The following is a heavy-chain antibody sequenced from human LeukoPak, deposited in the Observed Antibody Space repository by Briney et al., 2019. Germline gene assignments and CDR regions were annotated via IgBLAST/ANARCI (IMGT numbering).Heavy chain of an antibody. CDR1: GGSISSGGYY. CDR3: ARGRLIAAAGSNWFDP. V-gene: IGHV4-30-2*01. J-gene: IGHJ5*02. Sequence: SETLSLTCTVSGGSISSGGYYWSWIRQPPGKGLEWIGYIYHSGSTYYNPSLKSRVTISVDRSKNQFSLKLSSVTAADTAVYYCARGRLIAAAGSNWFDPWGQGTLVTVSS. D-gene: IGHD6-13*01. CDR2: IYHSGST.